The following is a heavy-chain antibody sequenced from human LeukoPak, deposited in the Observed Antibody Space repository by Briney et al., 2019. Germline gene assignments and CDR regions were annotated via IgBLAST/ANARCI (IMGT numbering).Heavy chain of an antibody. Sequence: PGGSLRLSCAASGFPFSSYWMSWVRQAPGKGLEWVANIKQDGREKYYVDSVKGRFTISRDNAKNSLYLQMNSLRAEDTAVYYCARDFSSGSYYHDYFDYWGQGTLVTVSS. CDR3: ARDFSSGSYYHDYFDY. CDR1: GFPFSSYW. V-gene: IGHV3-7*01. J-gene: IGHJ4*02. CDR2: IKQDGREK. D-gene: IGHD1-26*01.